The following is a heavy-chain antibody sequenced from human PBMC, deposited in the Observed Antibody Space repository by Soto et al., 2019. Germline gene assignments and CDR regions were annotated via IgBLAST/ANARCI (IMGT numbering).Heavy chain of an antibody. V-gene: IGHV3-43*01. D-gene: IGHD3-22*01. CDR2: ISWDGGST. CDR1: GFTFDDYT. CDR3: AKGMYYYDSSGYIDY. J-gene: IGHJ4*02. Sequence: GGSLRLSCAASGFTFDDYTMHWVRQAPGKGLEWVSLISWDGGSTYYADSVKGRFTISRDNSKNSLYLQMNSLRTEDTALYYCAKGMYYYDSSGYIDYWGQGTLVTVSS.